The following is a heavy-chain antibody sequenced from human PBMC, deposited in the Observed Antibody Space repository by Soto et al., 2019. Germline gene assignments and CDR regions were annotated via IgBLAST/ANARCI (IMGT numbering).Heavy chain of an antibody. CDR3: ASLFSIPRWWDAILFSSGGGEIGY. Sequence: GGSLRLSCAASGFTFSSYAMHWVRQAPGKGLEWVAVISYDGSNKYYADSVKGRFTISKDNSKNTLYLQMNSLRAEDTAVYYCASLFSIPRWWDAILFSSGGGEIGYWGQGTLVTVSS. CDR1: GFTFSSYA. D-gene: IGHD2-21*01. J-gene: IGHJ4*02. CDR2: ISYDGSNK. V-gene: IGHV3-30-3*01.